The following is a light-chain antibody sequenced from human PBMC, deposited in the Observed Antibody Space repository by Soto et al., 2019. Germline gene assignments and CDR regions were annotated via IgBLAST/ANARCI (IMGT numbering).Light chain of an antibody. CDR1: QDISHY. J-gene: IGKJ1*01. CDR2: DAF. Sequence: DIQMTQSPSSLSASAGDRVTITCQASQDISHYLNWYQQKPGKAPKLLIDDAFNLETGVPSRFSGSGSGTDFTFTISSLQPEDIATYYCQQYDSFPRTLGQGTKVDIK. CDR3: QQYDSFPRT. V-gene: IGKV1-33*01.